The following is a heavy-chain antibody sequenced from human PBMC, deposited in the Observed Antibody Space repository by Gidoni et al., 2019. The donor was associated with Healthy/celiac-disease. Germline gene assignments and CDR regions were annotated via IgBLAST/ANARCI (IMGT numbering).Heavy chain of an antibody. J-gene: IGHJ4*02. CDR3: AKGRGSLTGTTPFDY. CDR1: GFTLSSYA. V-gene: IGHV3-23*01. CDR2: ISSSGGST. D-gene: IGHD1-7*01. Sequence: EVQLLESGVGLVQPWVSLRLSFAASGFTLSSYAMGWFRQAPGKGVEWVSAISSSGGSTYYADSVKGRFTISRDNSKNTLYLQMNSLRAEDKAVYYCAKGRGSLTGTTPFDYWGQGTLVTVSS.